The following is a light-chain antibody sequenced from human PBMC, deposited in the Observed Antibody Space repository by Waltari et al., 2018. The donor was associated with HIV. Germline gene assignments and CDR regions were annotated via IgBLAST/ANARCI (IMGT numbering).Light chain of an antibody. CDR2: EVS. Sequence: QFALTQPASVSGSPGQSITISCTGTNSDIAYYNYVSWYQQHPGKAPKLIIYEVSNRPSGVSNRFSGSKSGNTASLTISVLQAEDEADYFGSSIVNSDTRSVLFGGGTKLTVL. CDR1: NSDIAYYNY. V-gene: IGLV2-14*01. CDR3: SSIVNSDTRSVL. J-gene: IGLJ3*02.